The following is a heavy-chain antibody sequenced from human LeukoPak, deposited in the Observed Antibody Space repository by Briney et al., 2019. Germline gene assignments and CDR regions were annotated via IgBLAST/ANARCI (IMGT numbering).Heavy chain of an antibody. V-gene: IGHV4-4*07. CDR2: IYSSGST. J-gene: IGHJ5*02. D-gene: IGHD6-13*01. CDR3: ARRYTAAGVRWFDP. CDR1: GGSISSYY. Sequence: PSETLSLTCTVSGGSISSYYWSWIRQPAGKGLEWIGRIYSSGSTNYNPSLKSRVTMSVDTSKNQFSLKLSSVTAADTAVYYCARRYTAAGVRWFDPWGQGTLVTVSS.